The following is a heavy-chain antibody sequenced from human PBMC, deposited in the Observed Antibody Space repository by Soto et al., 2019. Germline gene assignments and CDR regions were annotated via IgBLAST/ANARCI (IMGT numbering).Heavy chain of an antibody. V-gene: IGHV1-69*06. D-gene: IGHD3-22*01. CDR1: GGTFSSYA. Sequence: QVQLVQSGAEVKKPGSSVKVSCKASGGTFSSYAISWVRQAPGQGLEWMGGIIPIFGTANYAQKFQGRVTITADKSTSTAYMELSSLRSEDTAVYYCAAKPSYYYDSSGYDDAFDIWGQGTMVTVSS. CDR3: AAKPSYYYDSSGYDDAFDI. CDR2: IIPIFGTA. J-gene: IGHJ3*02.